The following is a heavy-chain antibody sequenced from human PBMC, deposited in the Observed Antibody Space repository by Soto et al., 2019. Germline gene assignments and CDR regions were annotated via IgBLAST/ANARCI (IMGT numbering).Heavy chain of an antibody. Sequence: EVQLGESGGGLVKPGGSLRLSCETSGFTFSAYSMNWVRQAPGRGLEFVSSITSNNIYYADSVRGRFTISRDNAKNSLYLQMTSLREDDTAVYYCARPDRIFYYMDVWGKGTTVTVSS. CDR1: GFTFSAYS. J-gene: IGHJ6*03. CDR2: ITSNNI. CDR3: ARPDRIFYYMDV. V-gene: IGHV3-21*01.